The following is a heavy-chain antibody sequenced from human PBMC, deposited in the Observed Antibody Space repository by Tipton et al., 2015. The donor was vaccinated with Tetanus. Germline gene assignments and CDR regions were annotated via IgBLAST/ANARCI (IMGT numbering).Heavy chain of an antibody. D-gene: IGHD2-21*01. J-gene: IGHJ2*01. CDR3: ARRGDNWYFDL. CDR1: GGSISRHY. Sequence: TLSLTCTVSGGSISRHYWSWIRQPAGKGLEWIGRIYSDVYTSESTTYNPSLKNRVSMSVDTSKNQFSLKLTSVIAADTAMYYCARRGDNWYFDLWGRGTPVTVSS. CDR2: IYSDVYTSEST. V-gene: IGHV4-4*07.